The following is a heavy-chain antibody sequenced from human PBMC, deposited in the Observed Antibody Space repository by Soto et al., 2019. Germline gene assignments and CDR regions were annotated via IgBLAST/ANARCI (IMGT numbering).Heavy chain of an antibody. J-gene: IGHJ4*02. CDR1: GFTFSSYS. CDR3: AIRIGDYGNWRGFYFDY. CDR2: ISGSGGST. V-gene: IGHV3-23*01. Sequence: PGGSLRLSCAASGFTFSSYSMNWVRQAPGKGLEWVSAISGSGGSTYYADSVKGRFTISRDNSKNTLYLQMNSLRAEDTAVYYCAIRIGDYGNWRGFYFDYWGQGTLVTVSS. D-gene: IGHD4-17*01.